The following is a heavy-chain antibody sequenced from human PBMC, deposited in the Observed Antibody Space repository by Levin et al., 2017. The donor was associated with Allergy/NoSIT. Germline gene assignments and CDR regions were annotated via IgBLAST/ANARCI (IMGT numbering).Heavy chain of an antibody. CDR3: ARPNWGAFDF. Sequence: LKISCAASGFTFSIYGMNWVRQAPGKGLEWVSYIDSGSATINYADSVKGRFTISRDNAKNSLYLQMNSLRAEDTAVYYCARPNWGAFDFWGRGTTVTVSS. V-gene: IGHV3-48*01. D-gene: IGHD3-16*01. CDR2: IDSGSATI. CDR1: GFTFSIYG. J-gene: IGHJ3*01.